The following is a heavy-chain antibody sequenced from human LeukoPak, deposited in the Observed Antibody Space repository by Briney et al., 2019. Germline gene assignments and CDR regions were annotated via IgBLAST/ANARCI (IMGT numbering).Heavy chain of an antibody. D-gene: IGHD6-19*01. V-gene: IGHV1-8*02. CDR3: AREGYSSGWTDY. CDR1: GYTFTGYY. Sequence: ASVKVSCKASGYTFTGYYMHWVRQAPGQGLEWMGWMNPNSGNTGYAQKFQGRVTMTRNTSISTAYMELSSLRSEDTAVYYCAREGYSSGWTDYWGQGTLVTVSS. CDR2: MNPNSGNT. J-gene: IGHJ4*02.